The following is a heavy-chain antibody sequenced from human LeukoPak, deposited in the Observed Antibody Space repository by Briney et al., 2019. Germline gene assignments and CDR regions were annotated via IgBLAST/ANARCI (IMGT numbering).Heavy chain of an antibody. CDR2: IYHSGST. J-gene: IGHJ4*02. CDR3: ARLKIGDTGDY. Sequence: PSETLSLTCAVSGYSISSGYYWSWIRQPPGQGLEWIGSIYHSGSTYYNPSLKSRVTISVDTSKNQFSLKLSSVTAADTAVYYCARLKIGDTGDYWGQGTLVTVSS. D-gene: IGHD5-18*01. V-gene: IGHV4-38-2*01. CDR1: GYSISSGYY.